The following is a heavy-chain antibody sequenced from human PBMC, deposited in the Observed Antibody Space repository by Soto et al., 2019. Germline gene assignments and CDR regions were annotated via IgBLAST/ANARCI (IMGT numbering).Heavy chain of an antibody. V-gene: IGHV1-2*04. Sequence: QVQLVQSGAEVKKPGASVKVSCRASGYTFTGYYLHWVRQAPGQGLEWMGWINPNSGGTNYAQKFQDWVTMTRDTSISTAYMELSRLTSDDTAVYYCARGDGSGSWYFDLWGRGTLVTVSS. CDR3: ARGDGSGSWYFDL. CDR1: GYTFTGYY. CDR2: INPNSGGT. J-gene: IGHJ2*01. D-gene: IGHD1-26*01.